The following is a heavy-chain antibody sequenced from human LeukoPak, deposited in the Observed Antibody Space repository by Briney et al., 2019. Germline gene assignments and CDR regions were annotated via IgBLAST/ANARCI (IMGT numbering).Heavy chain of an antibody. CDR3: AKTADSSGWYYFDY. CDR2: ISGSGNRT. Sequence: GGSLRLSCAASGFTFSSYAMSWVRQAPGKGLEWVSSISGSGNRTYYADSVKGRFTISRDNSKNALYLQMSSLRAEDTAVYYCAKTADSSGWYYFDYWGQGTLVTVSS. V-gene: IGHV3-23*01. CDR1: GFTFSSYA. D-gene: IGHD6-19*01. J-gene: IGHJ4*02.